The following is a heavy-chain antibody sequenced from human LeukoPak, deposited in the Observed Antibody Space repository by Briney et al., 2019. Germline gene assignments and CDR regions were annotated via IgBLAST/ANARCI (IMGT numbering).Heavy chain of an antibody. CDR3: ARHPHTYYYDSSGYPDN. CDR1: GGSISSSSYY. D-gene: IGHD3-22*01. Sequence: PSETLSLTCTVSGGSISSSSYYWGWIRQPPGKGLEWIGSIYYSGSTCYNPSLKSRVTISVDTSKNQFSLKLSSVTAADTAVYYCARHPHTYYYDSSGYPDNWGQGTLVTVSS. V-gene: IGHV4-39*01. J-gene: IGHJ4*02. CDR2: IYYSGST.